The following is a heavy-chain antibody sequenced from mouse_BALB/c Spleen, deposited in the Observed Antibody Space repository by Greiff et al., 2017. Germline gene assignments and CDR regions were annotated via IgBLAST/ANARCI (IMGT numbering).Heavy chain of an antibody. CDR1: GFTFSSYG. CDR2: INSNGGST. V-gene: IGHV5-6-3*01. D-gene: IGHD2-4*01. CDR3: ARPYDYAWFAY. Sequence: DVMLVESGGGLVQPGGSLKLSCAASGFTFSSYGMSWVRQTPDKRLELVATINSNGGSTYYPDSVKGRFTISRDNAKNTLYLQMSSLKSEDTAMYYCARPYDYAWFAYWGQGTLVTVSA. J-gene: IGHJ3*01.